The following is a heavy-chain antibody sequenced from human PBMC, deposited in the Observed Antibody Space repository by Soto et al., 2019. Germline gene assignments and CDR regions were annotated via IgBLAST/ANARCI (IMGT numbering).Heavy chain of an antibody. V-gene: IGHV4-30-2*01. J-gene: IGHJ4*02. CDR1: GGSISSGGYS. D-gene: IGHD4-4*01. CDR2: IYHSGST. Sequence: QLQRQESGSGLFKPSQTLSLTCAVSGGSISSGGYSCSWIRQPPGKGLEWIGYIYHSGSTYYNPSLKSRVTISVDRSKNQFSLKLSSVTAADTAVYYCARGMTTVTTLDYWGQGTLVTVSS. CDR3: ARGMTTVTTLDY.